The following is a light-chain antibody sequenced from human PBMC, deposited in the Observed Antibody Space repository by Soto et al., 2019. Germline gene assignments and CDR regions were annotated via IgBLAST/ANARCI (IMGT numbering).Light chain of an antibody. CDR2: EVT. Sequence: QSVLTQPPSASGSPGQSVTISCTGSSSDVGGYNYVSWYQQRPGKVPKVIIYEVTKRPAGVPDRFSGSKSGNTASLTVSGLQAEDEAEYFCSSYANNNNMLVFGTGTKVTVL. J-gene: IGLJ1*01. V-gene: IGLV2-8*01. CDR3: SSYANNNNMLV. CDR1: SSDVGGYNY.